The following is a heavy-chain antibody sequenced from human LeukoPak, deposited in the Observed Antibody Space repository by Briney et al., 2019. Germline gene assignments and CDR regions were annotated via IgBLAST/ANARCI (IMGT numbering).Heavy chain of an antibody. CDR3: AREYLSPRSNRFDP. V-gene: IGHV1-69*04. Sequence: SVKVSCKASGGTFSSYAISWVRQAPGQGLEWMGRIIPILGIANYAQKFQGRVTITADKSTSTAYMELSSLRSEDTAVYYCAREYLSPRSNRFDPWGQGTLVTVSS. CDR1: GGTFSSYA. D-gene: IGHD2-2*01. CDR2: IIPILGIA. J-gene: IGHJ5*02.